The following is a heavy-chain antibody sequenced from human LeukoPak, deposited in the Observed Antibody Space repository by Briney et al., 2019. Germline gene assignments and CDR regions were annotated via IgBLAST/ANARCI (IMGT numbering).Heavy chain of an antibody. V-gene: IGHV4-59*01. CDR3: ARVDSSGWYDRNWFDP. Sequence: SETLSLTCTVSGGSISDSYWNWIRQPPGKGLEWIGYIYYSGGTNYNPSLKSRVTISVDTSKNQFFLKLSSVTAADTAVYYYARVDSSGWYDRNWFDPWGQGTLVTVSS. CDR1: GGSISDSY. CDR2: IYYSGGT. J-gene: IGHJ5*02. D-gene: IGHD6-19*01.